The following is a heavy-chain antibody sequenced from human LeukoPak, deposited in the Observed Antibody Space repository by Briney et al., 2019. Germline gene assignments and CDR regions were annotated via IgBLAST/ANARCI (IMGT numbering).Heavy chain of an antibody. D-gene: IGHD6-19*01. Sequence: PGGSLRLSCAASGFTFYSYAMNWVRQAPGKGLEWVSTISGSGGSTYYADSVKGRFTISRDNSKNTLYLQMNSLRAEDTAVYYCASKQWPLYYFDYWGQGTLVTVSS. CDR2: ISGSGGST. J-gene: IGHJ4*02. CDR1: GFTFYSYA. CDR3: ASKQWPLYYFDY. V-gene: IGHV3-23*01.